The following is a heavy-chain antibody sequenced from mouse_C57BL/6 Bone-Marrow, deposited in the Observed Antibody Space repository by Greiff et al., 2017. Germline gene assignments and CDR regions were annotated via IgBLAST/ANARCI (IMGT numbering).Heavy chain of an antibody. Sequence: VKLMESGAELARPGASVKLSCKASGYTFTSYGISWVKQRTGQGLEWIGEIYPRSGNTYYNEKFKGKATLTADKSSSTAYMELRSLTSEDSAVYFCARPNWDVGAYWGQGTLVTVSA. CDR2: IYPRSGNT. D-gene: IGHD4-1*01. CDR3: ARPNWDVGAY. CDR1: GYTFTSYG. J-gene: IGHJ3*01. V-gene: IGHV1-81*01.